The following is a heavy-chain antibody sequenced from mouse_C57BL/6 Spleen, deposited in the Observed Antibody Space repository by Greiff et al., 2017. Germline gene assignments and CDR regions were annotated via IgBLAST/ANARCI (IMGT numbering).Heavy chain of an antibody. CDR2: INYDGSST. Sequence: EVMLVESEGGLVQPGSSMKLSCTASGFTFSDYYMAWVRQVPEKGLEWVANINYDGSSTYYLDSLKSRFIISRDNAKNILYLQMSSLKSEDTATYYCARAGGTEYYFDYWGQGTTLTVSS. D-gene: IGHD3-3*01. CDR3: ARAGGTEYYFDY. V-gene: IGHV5-16*01. CDR1: GFTFSDYY. J-gene: IGHJ2*01.